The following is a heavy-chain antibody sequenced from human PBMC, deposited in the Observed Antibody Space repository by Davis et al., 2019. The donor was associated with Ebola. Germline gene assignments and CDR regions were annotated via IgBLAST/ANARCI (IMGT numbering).Heavy chain of an antibody. V-gene: IGHV3-30-3*01. CDR2: ISYDGSNK. D-gene: IGHD4-23*01. J-gene: IGHJ4*02. CDR3: AREGGGNVWLDY. CDR1: GFTFSSYA. Sequence: GESLKISCAASGFTFSSYAMHWVRQAPGKGLEWVAVISYDGSNKYYADSVKGRFTISRDNSKNTLYLQMNSLRAEDTAVYYCAREGGGNVWLDYWGQGTLVTVSS.